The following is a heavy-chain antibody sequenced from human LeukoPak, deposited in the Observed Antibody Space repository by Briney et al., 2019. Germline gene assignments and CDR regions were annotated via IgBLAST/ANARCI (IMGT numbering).Heavy chain of an antibody. CDR3: ARDTYQPSIIDY. V-gene: IGHV3-21*05. D-gene: IGHD2-2*01. Sequence: GGSLRLSCAASGFSFSLYAMNWVRQAPGKGLEWVAYIDSGSDDIHYADSVRGRFTISRDNAKNTLYLQMKSLRDEDTAVYYCARDTYQPSIIDYWGQGTLVTVSS. CDR2: IDSGSDDI. CDR1: GFSFSLYA. J-gene: IGHJ4*02.